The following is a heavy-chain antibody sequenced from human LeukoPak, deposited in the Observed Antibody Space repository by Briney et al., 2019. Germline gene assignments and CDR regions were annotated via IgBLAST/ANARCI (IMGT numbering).Heavy chain of an antibody. J-gene: IGHJ3*02. CDR2: INNSGTS. Sequence: ADTLSPTYTVSCRSISSDYWSWVRHPPGKGLEWLVYINNSGTSDYNHSLKSRVTISVDTSKNQFSLKLNSVVAADTAVYYCERGHRLLLSHDAFDIWGRGTMVTVSS. V-gene: IGHV4-59*07. CDR3: ERGHRLLLSHDAFDI. D-gene: IGHD2-2*01. CDR1: CRSISSDY.